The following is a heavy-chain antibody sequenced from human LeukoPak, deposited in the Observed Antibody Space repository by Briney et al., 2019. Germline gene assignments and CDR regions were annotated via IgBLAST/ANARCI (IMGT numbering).Heavy chain of an antibody. D-gene: IGHD3-3*01. J-gene: IGHJ6*02. Sequence: PGGSLRLSCAASGVTFSSYAMSWIRQAPGKGLEWVSDICSSGGSTYYADSVKGRFTISRDNSKNTLYLQMNSLRAEDTAVYYCAKDPGRDYDFWSGYSYYYGMDVWGQGTTVTVSS. CDR1: GVTFSSYA. CDR3: AKDPGRDYDFWSGYSYYYGMDV. V-gene: IGHV3-23*01. CDR2: ICSSGGST.